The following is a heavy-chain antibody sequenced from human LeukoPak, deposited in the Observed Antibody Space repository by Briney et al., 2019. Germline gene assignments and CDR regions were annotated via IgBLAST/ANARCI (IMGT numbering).Heavy chain of an antibody. V-gene: IGHV1-8*02. Sequence: ASVKVSCKASGATFSSYAFSWVRQATGQWLEWMGWMNPNSGNTGYAQKFQGRVTMTRNTSISTAYMELSSLRSEDTAVYYCARDRGFWFDPWGQGTLVTVSS. CDR3: ARDRGFWFDP. J-gene: IGHJ5*02. CDR1: GATFSSYA. CDR2: MNPNSGNT.